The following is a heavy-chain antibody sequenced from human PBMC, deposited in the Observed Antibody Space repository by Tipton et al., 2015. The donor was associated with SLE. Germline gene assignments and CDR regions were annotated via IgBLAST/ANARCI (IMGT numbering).Heavy chain of an antibody. J-gene: IGHJ4*02. D-gene: IGHD2-2*01. CDR3: ARVWVGTSSTLPFDY. V-gene: IGHV3-73*01. Sequence: SLRLSCTGSGFIFSGSAIHWVRQASGKGLEWVGRIRDKGNNYATSYIESVKDGFTISRDNAKNTLFLQMNTLTAEDTAVYYCARVWVGTSSTLPFDYWGQGTLVTVSS. CDR1: GFIFSGSA. CDR2: IRDKGNNYAT.